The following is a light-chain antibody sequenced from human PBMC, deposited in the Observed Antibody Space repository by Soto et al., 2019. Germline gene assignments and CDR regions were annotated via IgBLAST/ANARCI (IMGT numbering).Light chain of an antibody. CDR3: QQYNTYSKP. V-gene: IGKV1-5*01. Sequence: DIQMTQSQSSLSASVGDRVTITCRASQSVSTYLNWYQQKPGKAPKLLIYLTSSLQSGVPSRFSGSGSGTEFTLTISSLQTDDFATYYCQQYNTYSKPFGRVTKAAIK. J-gene: IGKJ1*01. CDR1: QSVSTY. CDR2: LTS.